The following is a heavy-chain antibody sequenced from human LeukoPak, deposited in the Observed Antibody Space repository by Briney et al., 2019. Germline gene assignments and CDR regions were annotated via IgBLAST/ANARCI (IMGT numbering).Heavy chain of an antibody. J-gene: IGHJ5*02. Sequence: ASVKVSCKASGYTFTGYYMHWVRQAPGQGLEWTGWINPNSGGTNYAQKFQGRVTMTRDTSISTAYTELSRLRSDDTAVYYCAAEYSGYVNWFDPWGQGTLVTVSS. CDR3: AAEYSGYVNWFDP. D-gene: IGHD5-12*01. V-gene: IGHV1-2*02. CDR1: GYTFTGYY. CDR2: INPNSGGT.